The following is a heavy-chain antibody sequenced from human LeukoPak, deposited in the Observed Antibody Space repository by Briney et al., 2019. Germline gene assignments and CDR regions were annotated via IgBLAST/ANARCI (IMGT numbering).Heavy chain of an antibody. CDR1: GGSISSGAYY. CDR2: IYYSGST. CDR3: VRENYFDY. Sequence: SQTLSLTCTVSGGSISSGAYYWGWIRQHPGKGLEYIGYIYYSGSTYYNPSLKSRVTISVDTSTNQFSLKLSSVTAADTAVYYCVRENYFDYWGQGILVTVSS. J-gene: IGHJ4*02. V-gene: IGHV4-31*03.